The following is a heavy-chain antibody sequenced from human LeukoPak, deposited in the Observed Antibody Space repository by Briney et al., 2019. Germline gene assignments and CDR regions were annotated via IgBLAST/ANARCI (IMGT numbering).Heavy chain of an antibody. D-gene: IGHD3-22*01. J-gene: IGHJ4*02. CDR1: GFTFRSYA. V-gene: IGHV3-23*01. CDR3: AKDRGSGYHYFDY. Sequence: GCSLTLSCPVSGFTFRSYAMSGLRQAPARGLAGVSVISTSGESAYYADSVKGRFTISRDNAKNTLYLQMNSLRAEDTAVYYCAKDRGSGYHYFDYWGQGTLVTVSS. CDR2: ISTSGESA.